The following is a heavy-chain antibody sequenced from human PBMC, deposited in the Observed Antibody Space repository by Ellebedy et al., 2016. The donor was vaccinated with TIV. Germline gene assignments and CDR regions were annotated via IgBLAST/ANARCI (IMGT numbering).Heavy chain of an antibody. Sequence: ASVKVSCKASGYTFTNYYMHWVRQAPGQGLEWMGVINPSGGSTTYAQKFHGRVTVTRDTSTSTVYMDLSSLRPEDTAVYYCARDGGRFSIDFWGQGTLVTVSS. CDR3: ARDGGRFSIDF. CDR2: INPSGGST. J-gene: IGHJ4*02. CDR1: GYTFTNYY. D-gene: IGHD4-23*01. V-gene: IGHV1-46*01.